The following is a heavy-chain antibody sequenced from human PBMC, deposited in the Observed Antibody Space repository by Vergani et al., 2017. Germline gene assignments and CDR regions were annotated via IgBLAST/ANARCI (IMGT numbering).Heavy chain of an antibody. CDR2: IRDKTYNYAT. V-gene: IGHV3-73*01. CDR3: GRLPRGPWNFDL. Sequence: EVQLVESGGGLVKPGGSLRLSCAASGFTFSGSAMHWVRQTSGEGLEWIGRIRDKTYNYATAYAVSVKGRFIISRDASKKTAYLQMNRVTIEDTAVYYCGRLPRGPWNFDLWCRGTLITVSS. J-gene: IGHJ2*01. CDR1: GFTFSGSA.